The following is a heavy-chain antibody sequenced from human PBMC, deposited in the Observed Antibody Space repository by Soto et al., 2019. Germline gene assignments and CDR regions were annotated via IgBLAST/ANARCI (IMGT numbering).Heavy chain of an antibody. Sequence: SQTLSLTCAISGDSVSSNSAAWNWIRQSPSRGLEWLGRTYYRSKWYNDYAVSVESRITINPDTSKNQFSLQLNSVTPEDTAVYYCARGSLYIVATLDDAFDIWGQGTMVTVSS. J-gene: IGHJ3*02. CDR3: ARGSLYIVATLDDAFDI. D-gene: IGHD5-12*01. CDR1: GDSVSSNSAA. V-gene: IGHV6-1*01. CDR2: TYYRSKWYN.